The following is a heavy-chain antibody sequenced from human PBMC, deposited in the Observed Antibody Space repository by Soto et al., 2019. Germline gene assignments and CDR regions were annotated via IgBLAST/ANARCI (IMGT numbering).Heavy chain of an antibody. J-gene: IGHJ4*02. CDR3: ARDQEDGSGNDGGY. CDR1: VYTFTSYR. CDR2: IRAYNGNT. V-gene: IGHV1-18*01. D-gene: IGHD3-10*01. Sequence: QVQLVQSGAEVKKPGASVKVSCKASVYTFTSYRISWVRQAPGQGLGWRGGIRAYNGNTNCAQKLPGRVTMATDTPTSTAYMELRSLRSDHTAVYYWARDQEDGSGNDGGYWGQGDLVAVSS.